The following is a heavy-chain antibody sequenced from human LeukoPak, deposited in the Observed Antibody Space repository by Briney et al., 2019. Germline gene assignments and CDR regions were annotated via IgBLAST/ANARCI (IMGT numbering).Heavy chain of an antibody. D-gene: IGHD1-26*01. V-gene: IGHV4-4*07. Sequence: SETLSLTCTVSGGSISRYYWSWIRQPAGKGLEWIGRIYTSGSTNYNPSLKSRVTMSVDTSKNQFSLKLSSVTAADTAVYYCARGSHSGSYYYYYMDVWGKGTTVTISS. J-gene: IGHJ6*03. CDR1: GGSISRYY. CDR3: ARGSHSGSYYYYYMDV. CDR2: IYTSGST.